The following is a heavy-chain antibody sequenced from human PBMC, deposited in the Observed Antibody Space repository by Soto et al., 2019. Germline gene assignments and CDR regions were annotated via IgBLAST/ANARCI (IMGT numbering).Heavy chain of an antibody. V-gene: IGHV3-74*01. Sequence: EVQLVESGGGLVQPGGSLRLSCAASGFSFDSYWMHWVRQAPGQGPMWVSRIDYDGTTTNYADSVKGRFTISRDTAKITLYLQMNSLRPEDTAGYYCTRGPWASSGGTGAYLGKGTLVTVSS. D-gene: IGHD2-2*01. CDR3: TRGPWASSGGTGAY. CDR1: GFSFDSYW. J-gene: IGHJ1*01. CDR2: IDYDGTTT.